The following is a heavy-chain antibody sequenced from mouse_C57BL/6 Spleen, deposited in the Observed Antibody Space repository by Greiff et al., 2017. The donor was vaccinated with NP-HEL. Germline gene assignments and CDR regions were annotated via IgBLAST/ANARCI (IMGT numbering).Heavy chain of an antibody. J-gene: IGHJ4*01. CDR2: IDPETGGT. Sequence: QVQLQQSGAELVRPGASVTLSCKASGYTFTDYEMHWVKQTPVHGLEWIGAIDPETGGTAYNQQFQGKAILTADQSSSTAYMELRSLTSEDSAVYYCTRSYNYYVGGTLYYYAMDYWGQGTSVTVSS. V-gene: IGHV1-15*01. D-gene: IGHD1-1*01. CDR1: GYTFTDYE. CDR3: TRSYNYYVGGTLYYYAMDY.